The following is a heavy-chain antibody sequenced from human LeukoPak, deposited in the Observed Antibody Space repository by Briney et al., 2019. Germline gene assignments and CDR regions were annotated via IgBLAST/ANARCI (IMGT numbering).Heavy chain of an antibody. CDR1: GGSISSSSYY. Sequence: SETLSLTCTVSGGSISSSSYYWGWIRQPPGKGLEWIGSIYYSGSTYYNPSLKSRVTISVDTSKNQFSLKLSSVTAADTAVYYCARGYSSSWYFNWFDPWGQGTLVTVSS. D-gene: IGHD6-13*01. V-gene: IGHV4-39*01. J-gene: IGHJ5*02. CDR2: IYYSGST. CDR3: ARGYSSSWYFNWFDP.